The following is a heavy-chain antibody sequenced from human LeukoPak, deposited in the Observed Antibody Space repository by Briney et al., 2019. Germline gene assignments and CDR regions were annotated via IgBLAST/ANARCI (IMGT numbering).Heavy chain of an antibody. Sequence: PSETLSLTCAVYGGSFSGYFWSWIRQPPGKGTEWIGEINHSGSTNYNPSRKSRVTISVDPSKNQFSRKLSSVTAADTAVYYCARGKGTRIAAAGSRNYYYYMDVWGKGTTVTVSS. CDR1: GGSFSGYF. V-gene: IGHV4-34*01. J-gene: IGHJ6*03. CDR3: ARGKGTRIAAAGSRNYYYYMDV. CDR2: INHSGST. D-gene: IGHD6-13*01.